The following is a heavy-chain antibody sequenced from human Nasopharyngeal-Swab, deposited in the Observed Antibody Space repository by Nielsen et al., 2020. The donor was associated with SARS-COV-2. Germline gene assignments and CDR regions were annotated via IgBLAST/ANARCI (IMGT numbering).Heavy chain of an antibody. CDR2: ISSSSSTS. CDR3: ARDVAIVGATLEN. J-gene: IGHJ4*02. CDR1: EFTMSRNG. D-gene: IGHD1-26*01. Sequence: GESLQISCAASEFTMSRNGMHRVRQAPGKGLEWVAYISSSSSTSYYADSVKGRFTISRDNPKNSLYLQMNSLRDEDTALYYCARDVAIVGATLENWGQGTLVTVSS. V-gene: IGHV3-48*02.